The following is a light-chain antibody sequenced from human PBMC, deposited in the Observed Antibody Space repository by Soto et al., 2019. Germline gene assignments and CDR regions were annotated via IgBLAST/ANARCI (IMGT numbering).Light chain of an antibody. CDR3: QQYSNWPT. CDR1: QSVSRN. J-gene: IGKJ5*01. Sequence: APLSCRASQSVSRNLAWYQQRPGQAPRLLISGASTRATGIAARFSGSGSGREFTLTISSLQSEDSALYYCQQYSNWPTFGQGTRLEIK. CDR2: GAS. V-gene: IGKV3-15*01.